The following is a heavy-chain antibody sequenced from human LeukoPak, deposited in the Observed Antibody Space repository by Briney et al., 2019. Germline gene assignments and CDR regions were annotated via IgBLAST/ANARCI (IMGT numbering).Heavy chain of an antibody. Sequence: ASVKVSCKASGYTFTSYGISWVRQAPGQGFEWMGWISAYKGNTNYAQKLQGRVTMTTDTSTSTAYMELRSLRSDDTAVYYCARGPVSWIQLWFYFDYWGQGTLVTVSS. CDR2: ISAYKGNT. CDR3: ARGPVSWIQLWFYFDY. CDR1: GYTFTSYG. J-gene: IGHJ4*02. V-gene: IGHV1-18*01. D-gene: IGHD5-18*01.